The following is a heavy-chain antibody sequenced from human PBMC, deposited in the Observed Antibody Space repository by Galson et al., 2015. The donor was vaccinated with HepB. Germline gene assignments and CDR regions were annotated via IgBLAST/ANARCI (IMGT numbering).Heavy chain of an antibody. D-gene: IGHD2/OR15-2a*01. V-gene: IGHV3-9*01. CDR2: ISSNGYNV. CDR1: GFTFDDFA. CDR3: AQAPDSSGIVHFDS. Sequence: SLRLSCAASGFTFDDFAMHWVRQVPGKGLEWVSGISSNGYNVDYADSVKGRFSISRDNAKKSVFLQMNSLRAEDTAFYYCAQAPDSSGIVHFDSWGQGVLVTVSS. J-gene: IGHJ4*02.